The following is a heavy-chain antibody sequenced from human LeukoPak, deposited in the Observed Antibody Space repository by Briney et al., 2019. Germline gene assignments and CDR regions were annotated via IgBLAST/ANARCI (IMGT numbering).Heavy chain of an antibody. CDR1: GFTVSSNY. Sequence: PGGSLRLSCAASGFTVSSNYMSWVRQAPGKGLEWVSVIYSDGSTYYADSVKGRFTISRDSSENTLYLQMNSLGAEDTAVCYCARETVPAYFDYWGQGTLVTVS. CDR2: IYSDGST. V-gene: IGHV3-53*01. D-gene: IGHD2-2*01. J-gene: IGHJ4*02. CDR3: ARETVPAYFDY.